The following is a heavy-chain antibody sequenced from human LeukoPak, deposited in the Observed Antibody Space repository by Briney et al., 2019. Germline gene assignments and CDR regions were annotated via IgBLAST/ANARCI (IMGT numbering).Heavy chain of an antibody. CDR1: GFTFSSYA. CDR3: AKGSSGGYDYYYGMDV. V-gene: IGHV3-23*01. CDR2: ISGSGGST. Sequence: GGSLRLSCAASGFTFSSYAMSWVRQAPGKGLEWVSAISGSGGSTYYADSVKGRFTISRDNSKNTLYLQMNSLRAEDTAVYYCAKGSSGGYDYYYGMDVWGQGTTVTVSS. J-gene: IGHJ6*02. D-gene: IGHD5-12*01.